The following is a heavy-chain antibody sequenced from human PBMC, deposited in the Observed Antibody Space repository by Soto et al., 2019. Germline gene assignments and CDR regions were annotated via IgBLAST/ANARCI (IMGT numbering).Heavy chain of an antibody. CDR3: ARGAETHLGYCSGGSCYNWFDP. J-gene: IGHJ5*02. CDR2: IIPIFGTA. D-gene: IGHD2-15*01. CDR1: GGTFSSYA. Sequence: EASVKVSCKASGGTFSSYAISWVRQAPGQGLEWMGGIIPIFGTANYAQKFQGRVTITADESTSTAYMELSSLRSEDTAVYYCARGAETHLGYCSGGSCYNWFDPWGQGTLVTVSS. V-gene: IGHV1-69*13.